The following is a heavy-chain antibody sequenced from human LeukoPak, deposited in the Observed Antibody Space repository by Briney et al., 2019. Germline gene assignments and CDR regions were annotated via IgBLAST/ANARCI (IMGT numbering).Heavy chain of an antibody. D-gene: IGHD3-10*01. V-gene: IGHV3-21*01. J-gene: IGHJ4*02. Sequence: GGSLILSCAASQFTFSSYSMNWVRQAPGKGLEWVSSISSTSSYIYYADSVKGRFTVSRDNAKKSLYLQMNSLRAEDTAVYYCGREGGVYGSDYWGQGTLVTVSS. CDR3: GREGGVYGSDY. CDR2: ISSTSSYI. CDR1: QFTFSSYS.